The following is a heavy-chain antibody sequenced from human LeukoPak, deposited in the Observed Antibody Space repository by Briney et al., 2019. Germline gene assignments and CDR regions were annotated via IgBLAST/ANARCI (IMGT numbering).Heavy chain of an antibody. D-gene: IGHD2-21*01. CDR1: SDSISSSSYY. CDR3: ASYCGGDCYTPADY. V-gene: IGHV4-39*01. CDR2: IYYSGST. Sequence: SETLSLTCTVSSDSISSSSYYWGWIRQPPGKGLEWIGSIYYSGSTYYNPSLKSRVTISVDTSKNQFSLKLSSVTAADTAVYYCASYCGGDCYTPADYWGQGTLVTVSS. J-gene: IGHJ4*02.